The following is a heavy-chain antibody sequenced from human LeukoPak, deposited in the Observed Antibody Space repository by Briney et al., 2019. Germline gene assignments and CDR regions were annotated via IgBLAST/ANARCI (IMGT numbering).Heavy chain of an antibody. CDR1: GGSISSYY. Sequence: SETLSLTCTVSGGSISSYYWSWIRQPPGKGLEWIGYIYYSGSTNYNPSLKSRVTISVDTSKNQFSLKLSSVTAADTAVYYCARGPLPSTSCYNYWGQGTLVTVSS. V-gene: IGHV4-59*12. CDR2: IYYSGST. CDR3: ARGPLPSTSCYNY. D-gene: IGHD2-2*02. J-gene: IGHJ4*02.